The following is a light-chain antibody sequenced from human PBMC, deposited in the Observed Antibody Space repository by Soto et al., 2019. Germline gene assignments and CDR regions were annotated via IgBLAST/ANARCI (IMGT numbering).Light chain of an antibody. J-gene: IGKJ1*01. CDR1: QSISSW. CDR2: KAS. CDR3: QQYNSYPWM. Sequence: DIQMTQSPSTLSASVGDSVTITCRASQSISSWLAWYQQKPGKAPKLLIYKASSLESGVPSRFSGSGSGTEFTLTISSLQPDDFATYYFQQYNSYPWMFGQGTKVYLK. V-gene: IGKV1-5*03.